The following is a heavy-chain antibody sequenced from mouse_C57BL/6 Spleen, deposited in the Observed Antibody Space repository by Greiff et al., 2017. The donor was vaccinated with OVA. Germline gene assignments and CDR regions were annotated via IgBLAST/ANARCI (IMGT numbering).Heavy chain of an antibody. CDR2: ISGGGGNT. CDR1: GFTFSSYT. CDR3: ARPLSYYGNAMDY. J-gene: IGHJ4*01. Sequence: EVQRVESGGGLVKPGGSLKLSCAASGFTFSSYTMSWVRQTPEKRLEWVATISGGGGNTYYPDSVKGRFTISRDNAKNTLYLQMSSLRSEDTALYYCARPLSYYGNAMDYWGQGTSVTVSS. V-gene: IGHV5-9*01. D-gene: IGHD1-1*01.